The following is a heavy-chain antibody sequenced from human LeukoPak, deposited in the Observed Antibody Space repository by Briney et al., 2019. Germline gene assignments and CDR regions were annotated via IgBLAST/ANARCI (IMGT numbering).Heavy chain of an antibody. Sequence: GGSLRLSCAASGFTFSSYGMHWVRQAPGKGLEWVAVISYDGSNKYYADSVKGRFTISRDNSKNTLYLQMNSLRAEDTAVYYCAKDPGIYDILTGSPSGFDYWGQGTLVTVSS. CDR3: AKDPGIYDILTGSPSGFDY. V-gene: IGHV3-30*18. D-gene: IGHD3-9*01. CDR2: ISYDGSNK. J-gene: IGHJ4*02. CDR1: GFTFSSYG.